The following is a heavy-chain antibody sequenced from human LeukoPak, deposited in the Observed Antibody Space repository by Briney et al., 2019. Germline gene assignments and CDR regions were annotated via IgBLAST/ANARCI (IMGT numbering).Heavy chain of an antibody. V-gene: IGHV4-59*01. D-gene: IGHD4-23*01. CDR2: IYYSGST. Sequence: SETLSLTCAIYSESFSGYFWSWIRQPPGKGLEWIGYIYYSGSTNYNPSLKSRVTISVDTSKNQFSLKLSSVTAADTAVYYCARDLYYGGNPMADNWFDPWGQGTLVTVSS. CDR3: ARDLYYGGNPMADNWFDP. J-gene: IGHJ5*02. CDR1: SESFSGYF.